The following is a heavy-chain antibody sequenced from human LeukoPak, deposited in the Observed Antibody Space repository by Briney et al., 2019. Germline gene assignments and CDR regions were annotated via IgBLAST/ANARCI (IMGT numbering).Heavy chain of an antibody. D-gene: IGHD3-3*01. Sequence: ASVKVSCTASGYSFTGYYMHWVRQAPGQGLEWMGWINPNSGGTNYAQKFQGRVTMNSDTSISTAYMELSRLRSDDTAVYYCARGYDFWSGYHYYYYYYMDVWGKGTTVTVSS. J-gene: IGHJ6*03. CDR2: INPNSGGT. CDR3: ARGYDFWSGYHYYYYYYMDV. V-gene: IGHV1-2*02. CDR1: GYSFTGYY.